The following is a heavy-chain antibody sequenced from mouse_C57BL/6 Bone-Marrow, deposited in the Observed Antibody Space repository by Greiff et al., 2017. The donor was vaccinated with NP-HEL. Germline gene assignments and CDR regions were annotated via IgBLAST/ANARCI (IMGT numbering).Heavy chain of an antibody. J-gene: IGHJ2*01. CDR3: ARRGWEYFDY. Sequence: VQLQQSGAELVKPGASVKISCKASGYAFSSYWMHWVKQRPGKGLEWIGQIYPGDGDTNYNGKFKGKATLTADKSSSTAYMQLSSLTSEDSAVYFCARRGWEYFDYWGQGTTLTVSS. D-gene: IGHD3-3*01. CDR2: IYPGDGDT. V-gene: IGHV1-80*01. CDR1: GYAFSSYW.